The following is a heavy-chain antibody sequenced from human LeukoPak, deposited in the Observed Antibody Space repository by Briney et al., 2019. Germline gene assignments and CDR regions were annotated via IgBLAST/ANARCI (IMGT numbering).Heavy chain of an antibody. V-gene: IGHV3-23*01. CDR1: GFTFSSYA. CDR3: AKDRTEIVTDITMIVVVIGPGWFDP. Sequence: PGGSLRLSCAASGFTFSSYAMSWVRQAPGKGPEWVSAISGSGGSTYYADSVKGRFTISRDNSKNTLYLQMNSLRAEDTAVYYCAKDRTEIVTDITMIVVVIGPGWFDPWGQGTLVTVSS. D-gene: IGHD3-22*01. J-gene: IGHJ5*02. CDR2: ISGSGGST.